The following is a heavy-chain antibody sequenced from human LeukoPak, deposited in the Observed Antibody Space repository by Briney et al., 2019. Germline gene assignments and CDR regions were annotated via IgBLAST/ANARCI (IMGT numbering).Heavy chain of an antibody. V-gene: IGHV3-7*03. J-gene: IGHJ2*01. CDR2: IKQDGSEK. Sequence: GGSLRLSCAASGFTFSSYWMSWVRQAPGKGLEWVANIKQDGSEKYYVDSVKGRFTISRDNAKNSLYLQMNSLRSDDTAVYYCASGEALDYYYDSSGYRFPDLWGRGTLVTVSS. CDR3: ASGEALDYYYDSSGYRFPDL. D-gene: IGHD3-22*01. CDR1: GFTFSSYW.